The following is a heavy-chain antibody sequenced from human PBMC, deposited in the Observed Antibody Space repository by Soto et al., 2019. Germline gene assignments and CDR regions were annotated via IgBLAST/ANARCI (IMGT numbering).Heavy chain of an antibody. D-gene: IGHD5-12*01. CDR1: GYTFTGYY. V-gene: IGHV1-2*04. CDR2: INPNSGGT. J-gene: IGHJ6*02. CDR3: ARAGWRGRSYGMDV. Sequence: GASVKVSCKASGYTFTGYYMHWVRQAPGQGLEWMGWINPNSGGTNYAQKFQGWVTMTRDTSISTAYMELSRLRSDDTAVYYCARAGWRGRSYGMDVWGQGTKVTVSS.